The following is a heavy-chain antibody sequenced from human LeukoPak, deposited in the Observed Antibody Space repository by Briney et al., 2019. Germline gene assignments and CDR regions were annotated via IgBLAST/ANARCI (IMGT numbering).Heavy chain of an antibody. J-gene: IGHJ6*03. V-gene: IGHV3-23*01. CDR1: GFTFSNYA. CDR3: ARGRGNYFYMDV. D-gene: IGHD3-10*01. CDR2: ISGSGGST. Sequence: GGSLRLSCAASGFTFSNYAMSWVRQSPGKGLEWVSSISGSGGSTYYADSVKGRFTISRDNSKNTLYLQMNSLRAEDTAVYYCARGRGNYFYMDVWGKGTTVTVSS.